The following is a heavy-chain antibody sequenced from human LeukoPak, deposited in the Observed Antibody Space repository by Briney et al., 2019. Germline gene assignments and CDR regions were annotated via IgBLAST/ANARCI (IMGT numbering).Heavy chain of an antibody. V-gene: IGHV1-2*02. D-gene: IGHD6-13*01. CDR3: ARSIAAAGGDWFDP. Sequence: ASVKVSCKASGYTFTSYYMHWVRQAPGQGLEWMGWINPNSGGTNYAQKFQGRVTMTRDTSISTAYMELSRLRSDDTAVYYCARSIAAAGGDWFDPWGQGTLVTVSS. CDR1: GYTFTSYY. CDR2: INPNSGGT. J-gene: IGHJ5*02.